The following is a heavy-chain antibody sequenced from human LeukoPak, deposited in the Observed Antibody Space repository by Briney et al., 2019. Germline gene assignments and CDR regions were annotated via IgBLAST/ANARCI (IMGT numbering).Heavy chain of an antibody. V-gene: IGHV4-39*07. CDR3: ARARWGYYGSGSFDY. J-gene: IGHJ4*02. Sequence: SETLSLTCTVSGGSISSSSYYWGWIRQPPGRGREWIGEINHSGSTNYNPSLKSRVTISVDTSKNQFSLKLSSVTAADTAVYYCARARWGYYGSGSFDYWGQGTLVTVSS. CDR1: GGSISSSSYY. D-gene: IGHD3-10*01. CDR2: INHSGST.